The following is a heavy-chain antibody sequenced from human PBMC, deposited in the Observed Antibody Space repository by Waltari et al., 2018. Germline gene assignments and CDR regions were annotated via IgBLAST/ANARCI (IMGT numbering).Heavy chain of an antibody. D-gene: IGHD3-9*01. CDR3: ATSSIYFDWYPPFQH. CDR1: GGSISSYY. J-gene: IGHJ1*01. V-gene: IGHV4-59*01. CDR2: IYYSGST. Sequence: QVQLQESGPGLVKPSETLSLTCTVSGGSISSYYWSWIRQPPGKGLEWIGYIYYSGSTNYNPSLKSRVTISVDTSKNQFSLKLSSVTAADTAVYYCATSSIYFDWYPPFQHWGQGTLVTVSS.